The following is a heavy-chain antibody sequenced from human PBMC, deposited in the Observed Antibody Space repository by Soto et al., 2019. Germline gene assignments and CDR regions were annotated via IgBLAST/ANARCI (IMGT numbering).Heavy chain of an antibody. D-gene: IGHD6-13*01. V-gene: IGHV3-21*01. CDR1: GFTFSSYS. Sequence: VGSLRLSCAASGFTFSSYSLTWVRQAPGKGLEWVSSISSDSSYIYYADSVKGRFTISRDNAKNSLYLQMNSLRAEDTAVYYWARSNSSWYRGDYWGQGTLVTVSS. J-gene: IGHJ4*02. CDR2: ISSDSSYI. CDR3: ARSNSSWYRGDY.